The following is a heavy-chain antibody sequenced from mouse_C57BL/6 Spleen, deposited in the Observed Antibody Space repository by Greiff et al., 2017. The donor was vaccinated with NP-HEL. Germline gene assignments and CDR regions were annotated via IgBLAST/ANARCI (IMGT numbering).Heavy chain of an antibody. Sequence: EVMLVESGGGLVQPGGSLKLSCAASGFTFSDYYMYWVRQTPEKRLEWVAYISNGGGSTYYPDTVKGRFTISRDNAKNTLYLQMSRLKSEDTAMYYCARRIYDGYYDAMDYWGQGTSVTVSS. CDR2: ISNGGGST. J-gene: IGHJ4*01. CDR1: GFTFSDYY. V-gene: IGHV5-12*01. CDR3: ARRIYDGYYDAMDY. D-gene: IGHD2-3*01.